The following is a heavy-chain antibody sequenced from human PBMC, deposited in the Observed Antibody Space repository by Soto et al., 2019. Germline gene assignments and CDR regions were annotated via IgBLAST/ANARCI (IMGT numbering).Heavy chain of an antibody. CDR1: GGSFSNYA. D-gene: IGHD3-22*01. J-gene: IGHJ3*02. CDR3: AXGTYSFDSIGYDGAFDI. Sequence: VASVKVSCKASGGSFSNYAVNWVRQAPGQGLEWMGGIIPMFDTTNNAQKFQGRVTITADESTSTAYMELSSLRSADTAVYYCAXGTYSFDSIGYDGAFDIWGQGTVVTVSS. V-gene: IGHV1-69*01. CDR2: IIPMFDTT.